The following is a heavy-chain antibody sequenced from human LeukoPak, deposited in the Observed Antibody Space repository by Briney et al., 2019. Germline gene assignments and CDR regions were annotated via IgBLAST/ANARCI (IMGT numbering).Heavy chain of an antibody. CDR1: GFTFSSYG. V-gene: IGHV3-23*01. CDR2: ISGSGGST. J-gene: IGHJ6*03. D-gene: IGHD6-19*01. CDR3: AKAKRSSGWYFHYYYYMDV. Sequence: GGSLRLSCAASGFTFSSYGMSWVRQAPGKGLEWVSAISGSGGSTYYADSVKGRFTISRDNSKSTLYLQMNSLRAEDTAVYYCAKAKRSSGWYFHYYYYMDVWGKGTTVTISS.